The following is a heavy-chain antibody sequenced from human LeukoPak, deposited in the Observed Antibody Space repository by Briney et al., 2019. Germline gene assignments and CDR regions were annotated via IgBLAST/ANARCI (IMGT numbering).Heavy chain of an antibody. J-gene: IGHJ6*02. Sequence: PSETLSLTCTVSGGSISSGGYYWSWIRQHPGKGLEWIGYIYYSGSTYYNPSLKSRVTISVDTSKNQFSLKLSSVTAADTAVYYCARGGTHIVVVVAATPGYYYYGMDVWGRGTTVTVSS. D-gene: IGHD2-15*01. CDR3: ARGGTHIVVVVAATPGYYYYGMDV. V-gene: IGHV4-31*03. CDR1: GGSISSGGYY. CDR2: IYYSGST.